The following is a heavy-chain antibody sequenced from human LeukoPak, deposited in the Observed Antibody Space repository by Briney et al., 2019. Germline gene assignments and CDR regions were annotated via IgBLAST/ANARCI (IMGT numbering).Heavy chain of an antibody. D-gene: IGHD3-10*01. Sequence: SETLSLTCTVSGGSISSSSYYWSWIRQPAGKGLEWIGRIYTSGSTNYNPSLKSRVTMSVDTSKNQFSLKLSSVTAADTAVYYCARGPPLRVGRGFYYMDVWDKGTTVTVSS. CDR2: IYTSGST. CDR1: GGSISSSSYY. J-gene: IGHJ6*03. V-gene: IGHV4-61*02. CDR3: ARGPPLRVGRGFYYMDV.